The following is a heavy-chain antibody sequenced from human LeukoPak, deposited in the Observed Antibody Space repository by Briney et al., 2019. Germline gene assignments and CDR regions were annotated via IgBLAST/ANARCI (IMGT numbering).Heavy chain of an antibody. J-gene: IGHJ6*03. Sequence: GGSLRLSCAASGFSISANAMTWVRQAPGKGLEWVSAIDSSGGVTTYADTVRGRFTISRDNSKNTLFLQMNSLRAEDTAVYYCAKLGGQEVHNYYVAVWGKGTTVAVAS. V-gene: IGHV3-23*05. CDR1: GFSISANA. CDR2: IDSSGGVT. D-gene: IGHD3-16*01. CDR3: AKLGGQEVHNYYVAV.